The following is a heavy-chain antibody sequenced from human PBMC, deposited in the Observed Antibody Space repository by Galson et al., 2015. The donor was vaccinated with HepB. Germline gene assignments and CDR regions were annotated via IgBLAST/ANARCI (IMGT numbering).Heavy chain of an antibody. J-gene: IGHJ3*02. CDR3: ARGGGVWQRGSAFDI. D-gene: IGHD3-16*01. Sequence: TLSLTCAVSGGSISSGGYSWSWIRQPPGKGLEWIGYIYHSGSTYYNPSLKSRVTISVDTSKNQFSLKLSSVTAADTAVYYCARGGGVWQRGSAFDIWGQGTMVTVSS. V-gene: IGHV4-30-2*01. CDR2: IYHSGST. CDR1: GGSISSGGYS.